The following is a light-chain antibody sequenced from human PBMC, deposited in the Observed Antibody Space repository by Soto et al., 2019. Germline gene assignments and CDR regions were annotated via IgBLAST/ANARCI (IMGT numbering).Light chain of an antibody. CDR1: QSVSSSY. Sequence: EIVLTQSTGTLSLSPGERATLSCRASQSVSSSYLAWYQQKPGQAPRLLIYGASSRATGIPDRFSGSGSGTEFTLTISRLEPVDFAVYYCQQYGSSLYTFGQGTKLEIK. V-gene: IGKV3-20*01. J-gene: IGKJ2*01. CDR3: QQYGSSLYT. CDR2: GAS.